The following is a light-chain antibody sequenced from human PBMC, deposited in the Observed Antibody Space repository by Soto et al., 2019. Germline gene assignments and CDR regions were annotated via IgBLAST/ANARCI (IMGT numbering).Light chain of an antibody. CDR2: EVS. CDR3: SSYTSSSTLV. J-gene: IGLJ1*01. V-gene: IGLV2-14*01. CDR1: STDVGAYNY. Sequence: QSALTQPAFVSGSPGQSITISCTGTSTDVGAYNYVSWYQQHPGKAPKLMIYEVSNRPSGVSNRFSGSKSGNTASLTISGRQAEDEADYYCSSYTSSSTLVFGTGTKLTVL.